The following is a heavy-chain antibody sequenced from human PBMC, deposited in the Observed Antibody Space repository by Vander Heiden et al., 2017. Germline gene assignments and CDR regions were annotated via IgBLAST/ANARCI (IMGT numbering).Heavy chain of an antibody. CDR2: ISGSVGST. J-gene: IGHJ4*02. V-gene: IGHV3-23*01. Sequence: EVQLLESGGGWVQPGGALRLSCAASGVTLSSHAMGWVRQAPGRGLGGVSAISGSVGSTYYADSVKGRFTISRDNSKNTLYLQMNSLSAEDTAVYYCAKDVKGLGYCSGGSCYEDYWCQGTLVNVSS. CDR1: GVTLSSHA. CDR3: AKDVKGLGYCSGGSCYEDY. D-gene: IGHD2-15*01.